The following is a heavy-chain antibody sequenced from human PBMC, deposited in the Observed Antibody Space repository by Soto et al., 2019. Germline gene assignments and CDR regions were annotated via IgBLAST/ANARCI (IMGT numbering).Heavy chain of an antibody. CDR1: GYTFTSYG. J-gene: IGHJ4*02. CDR3: AGDLIGFYNGPFDY. D-gene: IGHD3-9*01. V-gene: IGHV1-18*01. Sequence: GASVKVSCKASGYTFTSYGISWVRQAPGQGLEWMGWISAYNGNTNYAQKLQGRVTMTTDTSTSTAYMELRSLRSDDTAVYYCAGDLIGFYNGPFDYWGQGTLVTVSS. CDR2: ISAYNGNT.